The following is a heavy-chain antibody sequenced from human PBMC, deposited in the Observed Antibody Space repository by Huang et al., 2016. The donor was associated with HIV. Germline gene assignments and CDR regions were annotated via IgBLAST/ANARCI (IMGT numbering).Heavy chain of an antibody. J-gene: IGHJ4*02. CDR1: GFTFSSYG. D-gene: IGHD6-13*01. V-gene: IGHV3-30*18. CDR2: ISYDDKTK. Sequence: QVQLVESGGGVVQPGRSLRISCAASGFTFSSYGMHWVRQGSGKGLEWVAVISYDDKTKYYADSVKGRFSISRDNSKTTVYLQLNSLRLEDTAVYYCAKGGSAAAVLDFWGQGTLVTVSS. CDR3: AKGGSAAAVLDF.